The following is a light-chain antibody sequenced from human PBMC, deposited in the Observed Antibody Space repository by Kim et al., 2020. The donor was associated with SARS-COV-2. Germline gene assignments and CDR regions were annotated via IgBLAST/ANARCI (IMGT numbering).Light chain of an antibody. CDR2: AVS. V-gene: IGKV1-39*01. CDR3: QQSYSSS. CDR1: QSISSY. J-gene: IGKJ2*01. Sequence: SLSASVGDRVTITCRPSQSISSYLNWYQQKPGKAPNLLIYAVSSLQSGVPSRFSGGRSGTDFTLTISSLQPEDSGTYYCQQSYSSSFGQGTKLEIK.